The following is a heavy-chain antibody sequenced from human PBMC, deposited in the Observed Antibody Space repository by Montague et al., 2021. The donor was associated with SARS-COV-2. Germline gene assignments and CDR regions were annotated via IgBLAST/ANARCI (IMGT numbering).Heavy chain of an antibody. V-gene: IGHV6-1*01. CDR1: GDSVSGLSPS. J-gene: IGHJ3*01. Sequence: CAISGDSVSGLSPSWDWLTSALQSHVEWLGRLQLTKTQYETYAVSVQSRITITTDTSKNQFALHLHSVTPEDTAFYYCARALYWAFDAWGLGTTVTVSA. CDR2: LQLTKTQYE. CDR3: ARALYWAFDA. D-gene: IGHD2-8*02.